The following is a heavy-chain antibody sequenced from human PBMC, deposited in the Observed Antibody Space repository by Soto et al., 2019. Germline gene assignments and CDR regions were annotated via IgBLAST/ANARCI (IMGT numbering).Heavy chain of an antibody. CDR2: INEDGRIT. J-gene: IGHJ4*02. D-gene: IGHD3-10*01. Sequence: EVQLVESGGGLVQPGGSLRLSCAASGFTFSTNWMHWVRQVAGKALIWVSRINEDGRITDYADSAKGRFTISRDNAKNTLYLQMNSLRAEDTAVYYCARDIGGVGSHWGQGTLVTVAS. CDR3: ARDIGGVGSH. V-gene: IGHV3-74*01. CDR1: GFTFSTNW.